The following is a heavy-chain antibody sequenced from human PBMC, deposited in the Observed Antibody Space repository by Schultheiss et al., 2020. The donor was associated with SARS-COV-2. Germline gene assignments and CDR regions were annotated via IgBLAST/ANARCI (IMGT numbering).Heavy chain of an antibody. V-gene: IGHV4-59*08. CDR2: IYYSGST. CDR1: GGSIRSYY. J-gene: IGHJ4*02. Sequence: SQTLSLTCTVSGGSIRSYYWSWIRQPPGKGLEWIGYIYYSGSTNYNPSLKSRVTISVDTSKNQFSLKLSSVTAADTAVYYCARGDDYYDSSGYYSDWGQGTLVTVSS. CDR3: ARGDDYYDSSGYYSD. D-gene: IGHD3-22*01.